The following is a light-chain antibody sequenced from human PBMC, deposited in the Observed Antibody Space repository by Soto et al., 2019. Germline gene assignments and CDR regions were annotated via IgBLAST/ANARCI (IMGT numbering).Light chain of an antibody. J-gene: IGKJ1*01. Sequence: DIVLTKSRVTLYLSPGERATLSCRASQSLSSNFLAWYQQKPGQPPRLLIYDSSTRATGFPDRFSGSGSGTDFTLTIIRLEPEDFAVYYCQQYDISPWTFGQGGKADI. CDR1: QSLSSNF. CDR3: QQYDISPWT. V-gene: IGKV3-20*01. CDR2: DSS.